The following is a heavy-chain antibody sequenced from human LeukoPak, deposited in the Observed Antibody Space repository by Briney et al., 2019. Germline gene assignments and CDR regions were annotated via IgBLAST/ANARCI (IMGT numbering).Heavy chain of an antibody. V-gene: IGHV3-43*02. CDR3: AKDSRYSYYYDSSGLPAA. D-gene: IGHD3-22*01. CDR1: GFTFDDYA. Sequence: GGSLRLSCAASGFTFDDYAMHWVRQAQGKGLEWVSLISGDGGSTYYADSVKGRFTISRDNSKNSLYLQMNSLRTEDTALYYCAKDSRYSYYYDSSGLPAAWGQGTLVTVSS. CDR2: ISGDGGST. J-gene: IGHJ5*02.